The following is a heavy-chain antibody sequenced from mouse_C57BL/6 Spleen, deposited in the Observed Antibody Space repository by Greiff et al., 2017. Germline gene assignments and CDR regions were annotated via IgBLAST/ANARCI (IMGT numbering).Heavy chain of an antibody. V-gene: IGHV1-80*01. D-gene: IGHD2-2*01. J-gene: IGHJ2*01. CDR3: ARGTSMVKPHDFDY. CDR1: GYAFSSYW. CDR2: IYPGDGDT. Sequence: VQLVESGAELVKPGASVKISCKASGYAFSSYWMNWVKQRPGKGLEWIGQIYPGDGDTNYNGKFKGKATLTADKSSSTAYMQLSSLTSEDSAVYFCARGTSMVKPHDFDYWGQGTTLTVSS.